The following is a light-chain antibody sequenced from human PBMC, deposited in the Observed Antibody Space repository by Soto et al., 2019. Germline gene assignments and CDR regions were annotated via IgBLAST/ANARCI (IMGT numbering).Light chain of an antibody. V-gene: IGKV1-9*01. J-gene: IGKJ4*01. Sequence: DIQLTQSPSFLSASVGDRVTITCRASQGISSYLAWYQQKPGKAPKLLIYAASTLQSGVPSRFSGSGSGTEFTLTLISLQPEDTATYYCQQRNSWDPLTFDGETKVEIK. CDR3: QQRNSWDPLT. CDR1: QGISSY. CDR2: AAS.